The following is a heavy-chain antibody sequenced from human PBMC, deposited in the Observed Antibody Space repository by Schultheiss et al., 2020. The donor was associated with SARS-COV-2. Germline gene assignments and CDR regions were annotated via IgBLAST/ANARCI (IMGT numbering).Heavy chain of an antibody. D-gene: IGHD3-22*01. V-gene: IGHV1-69*06. CDR3: ARDGTYYYDSSGYPDTRDDAFDI. CDR2: IIPIFGTA. CDR1: GGTFSSYA. J-gene: IGHJ3*02. Sequence: SVKVSCKASGGTFSSYAISWVRQAPGQGLEWMGGIIPIFGTANYAQKFQGRVTITADKSTSTAYMELSSLRSDDTAVYYCARDGTYYYDSSGYPDTRDDAFDIWGQGTMVTVAS.